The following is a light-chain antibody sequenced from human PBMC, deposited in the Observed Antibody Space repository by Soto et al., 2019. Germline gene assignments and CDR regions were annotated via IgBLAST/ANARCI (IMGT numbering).Light chain of an antibody. J-gene: IGKJ4*01. CDR3: QQYNSLPLT. Sequence: DIVMTQSPDSLAVSLGERATINCKSSQSVLYSSSNKNYLAWYQQKPGQPTKLLIYWASTRESGVPDRFSGSGSGTHFTLTISSLQAEDVAVYYCQQYNSLPLTFGGGTKVEIK. V-gene: IGKV4-1*01. CDR2: WAS. CDR1: QSVLYSSSNKNY.